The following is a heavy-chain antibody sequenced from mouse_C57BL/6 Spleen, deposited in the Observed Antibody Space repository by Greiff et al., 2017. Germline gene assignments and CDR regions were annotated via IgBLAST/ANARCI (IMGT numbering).Heavy chain of an antibody. D-gene: IGHD2-1*01. J-gene: IGHJ3*01. Sequence: VQLQQSGAELVRPGASVKLSCTASGFNIQDYYMHWVKQRPEQGLEWIGRIDPEDGDTEYAPKFQGKATMTADTSSNTAYLLLSSLTSEDTAVYYCTTAGNYVGFAYWGQGTLVTGSA. CDR2: IDPEDGDT. CDR3: TTAGNYVGFAY. CDR1: GFNIQDYY. V-gene: IGHV14-1*01.